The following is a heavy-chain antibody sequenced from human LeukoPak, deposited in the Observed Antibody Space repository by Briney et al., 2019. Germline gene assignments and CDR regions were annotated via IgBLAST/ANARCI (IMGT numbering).Heavy chain of an antibody. Sequence: GGSLRLSCAASGFTFSSYEMNWVRQAPGKGLEWVSYISSSGSTIYYADSVKGRFTISRDNGKNTVYLQMNSLRAEDTAVYFCARAPSGWYASDFWGQGTLVTVSS. J-gene: IGHJ4*02. D-gene: IGHD6-19*01. V-gene: IGHV3-48*03. CDR2: ISSSGSTI. CDR1: GFTFSSYE. CDR3: ARAPSGWYASDF.